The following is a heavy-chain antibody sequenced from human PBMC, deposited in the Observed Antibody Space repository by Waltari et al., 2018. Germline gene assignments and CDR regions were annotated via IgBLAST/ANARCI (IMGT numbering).Heavy chain of an antibody. D-gene: IGHD2-2*01. CDR2: VHHSSKT. CDR1: GDSIRCNYW. J-gene: IGHJ4*02. Sequence: QVHLQESGQGLVKPSGTLSLTCAVSGDSIRCNYWWRWVRQSPEKGLEWIGQVHHSSKTHYNPSLQSRVAISGDKPKNQVSLNLNSVTAADTAIYYCAGDRAIGLFFDYWGRGTLVTVSS. CDR3: AGDRAIGLFFDY. V-gene: IGHV4-4*02.